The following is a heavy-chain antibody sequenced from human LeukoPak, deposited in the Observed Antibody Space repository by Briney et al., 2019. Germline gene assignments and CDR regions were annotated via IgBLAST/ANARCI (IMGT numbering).Heavy chain of an antibody. CDR3: AKGGVVVAAKDYYGMDV. Sequence: GRSLRLSCAASGFTFDDYATHWVRQAPGKGLEWVSGISWNSGSIGYADSVKGRFTISRDNAKNSLYLQMNSLRAEDTALYYCAKGGVVVAAKDYYGMDVWGQGTTVTVSS. CDR2: ISWNSGSI. D-gene: IGHD2-15*01. CDR1: GFTFDDYA. J-gene: IGHJ6*02. V-gene: IGHV3-9*01.